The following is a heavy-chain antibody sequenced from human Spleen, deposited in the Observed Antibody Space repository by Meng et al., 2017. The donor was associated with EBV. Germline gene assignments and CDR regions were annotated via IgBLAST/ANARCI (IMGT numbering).Heavy chain of an antibody. CDR3: ARGALGRYYDY. J-gene: IGHJ4*02. CDR1: GGSFRGYY. Sequence: QVQLQQWGAGLLXXXXXLXLTCAVYGGSFRGYYWTGVRQPPGKGLEWIGDINQSGATNYNPSLKSRVTISGDSSKNQFSLKVASVTAADTAVYYCARGALGRYYDYWGQGTLVTVSS. D-gene: IGHD1-26*01. CDR2: INQSGAT. V-gene: IGHV4-34*01.